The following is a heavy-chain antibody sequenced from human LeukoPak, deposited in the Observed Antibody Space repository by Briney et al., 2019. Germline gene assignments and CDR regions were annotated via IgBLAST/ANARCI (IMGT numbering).Heavy chain of an antibody. CDR2: IYYSGST. J-gene: IGHJ3*02. V-gene: IGHV4-61*01. D-gene: IGHD2-21*02. Sequence: SETLSLTCTVSGGSISSSSYYWGWIRQPPGKGLEWIVYIYYSGSTNYNPSLKSRVTISVDTSKNQFSLKLSSVTAADTAVYYCARDRRTAYCGGDCFFDIWGQGTMVTVSS. CDR3: ARDRRTAYCGGDCFFDI. CDR1: GGSISSSSYY.